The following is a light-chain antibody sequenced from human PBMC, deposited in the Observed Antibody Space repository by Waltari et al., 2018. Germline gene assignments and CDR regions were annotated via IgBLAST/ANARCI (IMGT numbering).Light chain of an antibody. V-gene: IGKV1-39*01. CDR1: QNIRTH. CDR3: QQSFSSPWT. Sequence: DIQMTQSPSSLSASVGDTVTVTCRASQNIRTHLNWYQQKPATAPKLLIYAASTLNRGVPSRFIGSGSGTDFTLTVTNLQPDDFAIYFCQQSFSSPWTFGQGTRV. J-gene: IGKJ1*01. CDR2: AAS.